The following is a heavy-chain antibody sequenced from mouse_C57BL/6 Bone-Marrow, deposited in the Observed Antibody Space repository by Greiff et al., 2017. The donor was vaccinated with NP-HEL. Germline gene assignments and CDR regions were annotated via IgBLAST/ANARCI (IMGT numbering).Heavy chain of an antibody. D-gene: IGHD2-2*01. CDR1: GYSITSGYY. CDR3: ARGPYGYHYCDY. V-gene: IGHV3-6*01. Sequence: EVKLQESGPGLVKPSQSLSLTCSVTGYSITSGYYWKWIRQFPGNKLEWMGYISYDGSNNYNASLKNRISITRYTSKNQIFLKLNSVTTEDTATYYCARGPYGYHYCDYWGQGTTLTVSS. J-gene: IGHJ2*01. CDR2: ISYDGSN.